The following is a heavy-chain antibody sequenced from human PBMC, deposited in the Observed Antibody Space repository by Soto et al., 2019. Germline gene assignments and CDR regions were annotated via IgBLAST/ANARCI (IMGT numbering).Heavy chain of an antibody. CDR2: IIPIFGTA. Sequence: QVQLVQSGAEVKKPGSSVKVSCKTSGDTFSTYAINWVRQAPGQGLGWMGGIIPIFGTANYAKKFQARVTITADRSTSTAYMELSSLRSEDTAVYFCARGGRSVVVAATPRWFDPWGQGTLVTVSS. J-gene: IGHJ5*02. CDR1: GDTFSTYA. V-gene: IGHV1-69*06. CDR3: ARGGRSVVVAATPRWFDP. D-gene: IGHD2-15*01.